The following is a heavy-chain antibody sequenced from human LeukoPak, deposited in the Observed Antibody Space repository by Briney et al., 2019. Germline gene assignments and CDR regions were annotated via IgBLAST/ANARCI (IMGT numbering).Heavy chain of an antibody. V-gene: IGHV1-18*01. Sequence: ASVKVSFKASGYTFTSYGISWVRQAPGQGLEWMGWISAYNGNTNYAKKLQGRVTMTTDTSTSTAYMELRSLRSDDTAVYYCARDRPMVRGVIVNWFDPWGQGTLVTVSS. J-gene: IGHJ5*02. CDR1: GYTFTSYG. CDR3: ARDRPMVRGVIVNWFDP. CDR2: ISAYNGNT. D-gene: IGHD3-10*01.